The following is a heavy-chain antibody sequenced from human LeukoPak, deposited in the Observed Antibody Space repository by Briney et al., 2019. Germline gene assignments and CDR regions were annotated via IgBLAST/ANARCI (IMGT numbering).Heavy chain of an antibody. CDR1: GFTFSRYW. V-gene: IGHV3-74*01. CDR3: ARHLTYGGWNS. D-gene: IGHD4-23*01. Sequence: GGSLRLSCAASGFTFSRYWMHWVRQAPGKGLVWVSRINNDGSSTSYADSVKGRFTISRDNAKNTLFLQMNGLRAEDTGVYFCARHLTYGGWNSWGQGTLVTVSS. J-gene: IGHJ4*02. CDR2: INNDGSST.